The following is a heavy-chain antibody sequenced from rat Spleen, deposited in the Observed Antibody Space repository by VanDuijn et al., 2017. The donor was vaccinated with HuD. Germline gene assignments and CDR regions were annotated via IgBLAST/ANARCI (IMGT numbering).Heavy chain of an antibody. CDR3: ARHNSGYGVMDA. V-gene: IGHV3-1*01. D-gene: IGHD4-3*01. Sequence: EVQLQESGPGLVKPSQSLSLTCSVTGYSITSNYWGWIRKFPGNKMEWMGDISYSGSTSYNPSLKSRISITRDTSKNQFFLQLNSVTTDDTATYYCARHNSGYGVMDAWGQGASVTVSS. J-gene: IGHJ4*01. CDR1: GYSITSNY. CDR2: ISYSGST.